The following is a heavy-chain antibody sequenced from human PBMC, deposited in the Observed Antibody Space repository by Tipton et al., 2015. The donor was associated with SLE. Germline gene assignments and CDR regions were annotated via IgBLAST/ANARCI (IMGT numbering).Heavy chain of an antibody. CDR3: GRFRSSWSYFDY. J-gene: IGHJ4*02. CDR2: MYYSGNT. Sequence: LRLSCPVSGDSISSSRYYWGWIRQPPGKGLEWIGSMYYSGNTYYNPSLKSRVTISVDTSKNQLSLKLTSVTAADTAVYYCGRFRSSWSYFDYWGQGTLVTVSS. V-gene: IGHV4-39*07. CDR1: GDSISSSRYY. D-gene: IGHD6-13*01.